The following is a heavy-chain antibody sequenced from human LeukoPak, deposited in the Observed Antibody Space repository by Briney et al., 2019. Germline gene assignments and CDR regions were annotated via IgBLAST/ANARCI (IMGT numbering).Heavy chain of an antibody. Sequence: PSETLSLTCTVSGGSISSSSYYWGWIRQPPGKGLEWVANIKQDGTETYYVDSVKGRFTVSRDNAKNSVFLQMNSLRDDDTAVYYCARSLSHWELPTSYWGQGTLVTVSS. CDR3: ARSLSHWELPTSY. D-gene: IGHD1-26*01. J-gene: IGHJ4*02. CDR1: GGSISSSSYY. CDR2: IKQDGTET. V-gene: IGHV3-7*01.